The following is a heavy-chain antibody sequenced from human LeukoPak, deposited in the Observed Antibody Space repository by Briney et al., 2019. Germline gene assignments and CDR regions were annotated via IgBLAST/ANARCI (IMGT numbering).Heavy chain of an antibody. CDR3: ARLYDYSDYDSFDY. Sequence: ASVKVSCKASGYTLTGYYMHWVRQAPGQGLELMGWINPNSGGTNYAQKFQGRVTMTRDTSISTGYMELRRLRSDDTAVYYCARLYDYSDYDSFDYWGQGTLVTVSS. CDR2: INPNSGGT. V-gene: IGHV1-2*02. D-gene: IGHD4-11*01. J-gene: IGHJ4*02. CDR1: GYTLTGYY.